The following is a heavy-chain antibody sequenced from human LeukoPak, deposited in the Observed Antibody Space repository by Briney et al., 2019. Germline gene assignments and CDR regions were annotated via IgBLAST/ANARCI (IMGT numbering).Heavy chain of an antibody. CDR2: INPSSGST. Sequence: GASVKVSCKASGYSFMSYYMHWVRQAPGQGLEWMGIINPSSGSTSYAQKFQGRVTMTRDTSTSTVYMELNSLRSEDTAVYFCARSVIDNSGAFHQNDYWGLRTLVTVSS. CDR3: ARSVIDNSGAFHQNDY. CDR1: GYSFMSYY. V-gene: IGHV1-46*01. D-gene: IGHD3-22*01. J-gene: IGHJ4*02.